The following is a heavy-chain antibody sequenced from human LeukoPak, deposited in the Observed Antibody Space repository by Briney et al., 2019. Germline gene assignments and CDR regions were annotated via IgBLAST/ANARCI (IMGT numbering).Heavy chain of an antibody. CDR3: ARLYGDYYFDY. V-gene: IGHV4-59*08. CDR2: IYYSGST. J-gene: IGHJ4*02. CDR1: GGSISSDY. Sequence: SETLSLTCTVSGGSISSDYWSWIRQTPGKGLEWIGDIYYSGSTNYNPSLKSRVTISVDTSKNQFSLKLSSVTAADTAVYYCARLYGDYYFDYWGQGTLVTVSS. D-gene: IGHD4-17*01.